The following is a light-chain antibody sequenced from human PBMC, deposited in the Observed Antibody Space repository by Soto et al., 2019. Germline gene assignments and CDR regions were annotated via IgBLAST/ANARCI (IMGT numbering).Light chain of an antibody. CDR1: QTVSSTY. J-gene: IGKJ5*01. CDR3: QHYGRSPIT. V-gene: IGKV3-20*01. Sequence: TGLTQSPSAVSLSPGERATLSCRASQTVSSTYLAWYQQKPGQAPRLLIYGASSRATGIPDRFSGTVSGTDFTLTISRLEPEDFAVYYCQHYGRSPITLGQGTRLEIK. CDR2: GAS.